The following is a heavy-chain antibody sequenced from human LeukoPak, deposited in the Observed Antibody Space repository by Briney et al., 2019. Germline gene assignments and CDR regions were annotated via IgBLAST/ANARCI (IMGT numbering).Heavy chain of an antibody. J-gene: IGHJ4*02. Sequence: ASVKLSCKASGYTFTSFGISWVRQAPGQGLEWMGWISAYNGNTNYAQKPQGRVTMTTDTSTSTAYMELRSLRSDDTAVYYCAGVRMYYYDSSGYCDYWGQGTLVTVSS. D-gene: IGHD3-22*01. CDR1: GYTFTSFG. CDR3: AGVRMYYYDSSGYCDY. V-gene: IGHV1-18*01. CDR2: ISAYNGNT.